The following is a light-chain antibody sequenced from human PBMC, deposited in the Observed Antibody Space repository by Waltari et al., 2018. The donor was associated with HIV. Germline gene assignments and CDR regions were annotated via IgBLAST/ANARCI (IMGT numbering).Light chain of an antibody. V-gene: IGLV2-11*01. Sequence: QSALTQPRSVSGSPGQSVTISCTGTSSDVGGYNYVSWYQQHPGKAPKLMIYDVSKRPSGVPDRFSGSKSGNTASRTISGLQDDDEANYYCCSYAGSYTFLVVFGGGTKLTVL. CDR1: SSDVGGYNY. J-gene: IGLJ2*01. CDR2: DVS. CDR3: CSYAGSYTFLVV.